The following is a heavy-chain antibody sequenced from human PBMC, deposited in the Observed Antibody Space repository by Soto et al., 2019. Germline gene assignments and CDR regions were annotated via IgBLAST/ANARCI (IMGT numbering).Heavy chain of an antibody. V-gene: IGHV1-2*02. CDR2: INPNSRGT. J-gene: IGHJ5*02. CDR1: GYTYTDYF. CDR3: ARVTLKAGNWFDP. Sequence: ASVKVSCKASGYTYTDYFIHWVGQAPGQGFEWMGWINPNSRGTNYAPKFQGRVTMTRDTSNSTAYMELRGLRSDDTAVYYCARVTLKAGNWFDPWGQGTLVTVSS.